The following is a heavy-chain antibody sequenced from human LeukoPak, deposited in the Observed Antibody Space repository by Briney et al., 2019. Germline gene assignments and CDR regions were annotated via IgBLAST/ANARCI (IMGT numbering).Heavy chain of an antibody. CDR1: GFTFSSYE. CDR2: ISSSGSTI. V-gene: IGHV3-48*03. Sequence: GGSLRLSCAASGFTFSSYEMNWVRQAPGKGLEWWSYISSSGSTIKYRASVKGRFPISRDNAKHSLYLQMNSLRAEDTAVYYCARVSLRPFDYWGQGTLVTVSS. CDR3: ARVSLRPFDY. D-gene: IGHD3-16*01. J-gene: IGHJ4*02.